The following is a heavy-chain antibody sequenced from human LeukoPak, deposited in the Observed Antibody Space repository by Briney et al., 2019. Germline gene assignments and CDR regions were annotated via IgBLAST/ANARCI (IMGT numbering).Heavy chain of an antibody. D-gene: IGHD2-21*02. J-gene: IGHJ6*02. CDR1: GGTFSNYA. V-gene: IGHV1-69*04. CDR3: ASDPSCGGDCYHYYYGMDV. CDR2: IITILGIA. Sequence: ASVKVSCKASGGTFSNYAISWVRQAPGQGLEWMGRIITILGIANYAQKFQGRVTITADISTNTAYMELSSLRSEDTAVYYCASDPSCGGDCYHYYYGMDVWGQGTTVTVSS.